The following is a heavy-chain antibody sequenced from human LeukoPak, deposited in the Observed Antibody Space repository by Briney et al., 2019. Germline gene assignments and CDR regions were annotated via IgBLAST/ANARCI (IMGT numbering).Heavy chain of an antibody. CDR1: GGSISSHY. Sequence: SETLSLTCTVSGGSISSHYWSWIRQPPGKGLEWIGYIYYSGSTNYNPSLKSRVTISVDTSKNQFSLKLSSMTAADTAVYYCARVFKSGYYYYMDVWGKGTTVTVSS. J-gene: IGHJ6*03. CDR3: ARVFKSGYYYYMDV. V-gene: IGHV4-59*11. CDR2: IYYSGST.